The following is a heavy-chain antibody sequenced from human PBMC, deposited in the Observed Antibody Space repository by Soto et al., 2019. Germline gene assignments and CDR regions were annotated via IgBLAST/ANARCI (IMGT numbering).Heavy chain of an antibody. D-gene: IGHD3-3*01. CDR2: ISGSGGST. CDR1: GFTFSSYA. Sequence: GGSLRLSCAASGFTFSSYAMSWVRQAPGKGLEWVSAISGSGGSTYYADSVKGRFTISRDNSKNTLYLQMNSLRAEDTAVYYCAKDPGYYDFWSGLFDYWGQGTLVTVSS. CDR3: AKDPGYYDFWSGLFDY. J-gene: IGHJ4*02. V-gene: IGHV3-23*01.